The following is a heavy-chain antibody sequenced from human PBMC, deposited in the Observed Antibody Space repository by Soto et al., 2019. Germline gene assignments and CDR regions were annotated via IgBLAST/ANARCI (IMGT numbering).Heavy chain of an antibody. CDR3: ARDTKDFWSGYSPWRRDWSYYYYYGMDV. D-gene: IGHD3-3*01. CDR1: GSLPVGSLSTYF. Sequence: SETLSLTCGLSGSLPVGSLSTYFWTWIRQPPGKGLEWIGEINHSGSPNYSPSLRGRVTISLDTSKNQFSLKLSSVTAADTAVYYCARDTKDFWSGYSPWRRDWSYYYYYGMDVWGQGTTVTVSS. CDR2: INHSGSP. V-gene: IGHV4-34*01. J-gene: IGHJ6*02.